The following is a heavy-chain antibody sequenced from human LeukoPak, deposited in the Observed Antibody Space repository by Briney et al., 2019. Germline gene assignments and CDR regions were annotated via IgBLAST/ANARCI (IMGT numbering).Heavy chain of an antibody. Sequence: GGSLRLSCAASGFSFTSYSMNWLRQAPGKGLEWVSSISSSSNYIYYAESVKGRFTISRDNAKNSLYLQMNSLRAEDTSVYYCARRAALDYWGQGTLVTVSS. D-gene: IGHD2-15*01. J-gene: IGHJ4*02. CDR1: GFSFTSYS. CDR2: ISSSSNYI. CDR3: ARRAALDY. V-gene: IGHV3-21*01.